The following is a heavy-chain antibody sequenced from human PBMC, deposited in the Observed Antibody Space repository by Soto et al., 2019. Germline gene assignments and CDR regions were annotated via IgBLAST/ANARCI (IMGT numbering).Heavy chain of an antibody. V-gene: IGHV3-9*01. Sequence: EVQLVESGGGLVQPGRSLRLSCAASGFTFDDYAMHWVRQAPGKGLEWVSGISWNSGSIGYADSVKGRFTISRDNAKNSLYLQMNSLRAEDTALYYCAKDVARSCYYYYGRDVWGQGTTVTVSS. CDR1: GFTFDDYA. CDR3: AKDVARSCYYYYGRDV. CDR2: ISWNSGSI. J-gene: IGHJ6*02. D-gene: IGHD6-6*01.